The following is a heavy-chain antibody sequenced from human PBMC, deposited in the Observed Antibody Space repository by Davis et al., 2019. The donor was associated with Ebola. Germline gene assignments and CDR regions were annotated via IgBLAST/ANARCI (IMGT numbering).Heavy chain of an antibody. CDR1: GFTVSSNY. CDR3: ASTYSSSWHAFDI. J-gene: IGHJ3*02. D-gene: IGHD6-13*01. CDR2: YGTSADT. Sequence: LGGSLRLSCAASGFTVSSNYMSWVRQAPGKGLEWVSTYGTSADTYYADSVNGRFTISRDNSKNTLYLQMNSLRAEDTAVYYCASTYSSSWHAFDIWGQGTMVTVSS. V-gene: IGHV3-53*01.